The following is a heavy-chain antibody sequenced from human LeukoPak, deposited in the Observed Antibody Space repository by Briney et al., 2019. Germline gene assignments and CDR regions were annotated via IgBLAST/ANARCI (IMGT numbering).Heavy chain of an antibody. CDR2: ITTGTIA. J-gene: IGHJ4*02. V-gene: IGHV3-23*01. D-gene: IGHD5-18*01. CDR3: AKDPSVDGYPLGY. CDR1: GFTFSNYA. Sequence: GGSLRLSCTTSGFTFSNYAFSWVRQAPGEGLDWVSAITTGTIAYYADSVKGRFTISRDNSKNTLYLQMNSLRAEDTAVYYCAKDPSVDGYPLGYWGQGTLVTVSS.